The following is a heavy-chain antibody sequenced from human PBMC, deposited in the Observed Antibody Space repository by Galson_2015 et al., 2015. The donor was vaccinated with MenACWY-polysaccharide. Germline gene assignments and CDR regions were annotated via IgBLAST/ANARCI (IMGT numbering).Heavy chain of an antibody. CDR3: EKREARNSGPFDL. CDR1: GFTFSSYG. CDR2: ITYDGSDQ. V-gene: IGHV3-30*18. Sequence: SLRLSCAASGFTFSSYGMHWVRQAPGKGLEWVTYITYDGSDQNYARSVKGRFTISRDNSKSMLYLQMDSLRAEDTAFYHCEKREARNSGPFDLWGQGALVTVSS. D-gene: IGHD6-19*01. J-gene: IGHJ4*02.